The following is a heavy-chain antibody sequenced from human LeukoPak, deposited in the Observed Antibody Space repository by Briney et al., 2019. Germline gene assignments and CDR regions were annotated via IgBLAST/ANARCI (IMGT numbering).Heavy chain of an antibody. CDR1: GFTFSTYD. Sequence: PGGSLRLSCVASGFTFSTYDMNWARQAPGKGLEWVSYISASSTSKNYADSVKGRFTVSRDEAKNSMYLQMNSLRDEDTAVYYCARDAGSSWYWGALDMWGQGTVVIVSS. J-gene: IGHJ3*02. CDR2: ISASSTSK. D-gene: IGHD6-13*01. CDR3: ARDAGSSWYWGALDM. V-gene: IGHV3-48*02.